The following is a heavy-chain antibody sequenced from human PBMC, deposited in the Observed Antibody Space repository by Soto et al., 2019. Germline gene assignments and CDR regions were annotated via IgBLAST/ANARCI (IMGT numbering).Heavy chain of an antibody. CDR3: ARGSRPAAIEDYFYYDMDV. CDR2: INAGSGHT. J-gene: IGHJ6*02. CDR1: GYTFASYA. Sequence: QVQLVQSGAEVKKPGASVKVSCRASGYTFASYAMHWVRQAPGQRLEWMGWINAGSGHTKYSQKFQGRVTITRDTSAITAYMELSSLRFEDTAVYYCARGSRPAAIEDYFYYDMDVWGQGTTVTVSS. V-gene: IGHV1-3*01. D-gene: IGHD2-2*01.